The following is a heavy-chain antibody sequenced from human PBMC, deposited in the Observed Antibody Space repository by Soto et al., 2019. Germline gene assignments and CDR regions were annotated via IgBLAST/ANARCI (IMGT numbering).Heavy chain of an antibody. V-gene: IGHV3-23*01. Sequence: EVQLLEAGGNLIQPGGSLRLSCAASGFTFSSYAMSWVRQAPGQGLEWLSAISGPGATIYYADSVKGRFTISRDNSKNTLSLQMNSLTAEDTAVYYCAKMLTMVRGVTGLRDFDFWGQGTLVTVSS. CDR2: ISGPGATI. CDR1: GFTFSSYA. D-gene: IGHD3-10*01. CDR3: AKMLTMVRGVTGLRDFDF. J-gene: IGHJ4*02.